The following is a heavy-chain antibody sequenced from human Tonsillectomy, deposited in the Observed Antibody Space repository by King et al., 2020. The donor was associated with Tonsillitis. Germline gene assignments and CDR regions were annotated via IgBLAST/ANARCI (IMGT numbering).Heavy chain of an antibody. D-gene: IGHD3-22*01. Sequence: QLVQSGAEVKKAGASVKVSCKASGYTFNSYGISWVRQAPGQGLEWMGWISAYNGYTNYAQKLQGRVTMTTDTSTSTAYMELRSLRSDDTAVYYCARDLRGYDSSGSGYYYYGMDVWGQGTTVTVSS. V-gene: IGHV1-18*01. CDR1: GYTFNSYG. CDR3: ARDLRGYDSSGSGYYYYGMDV. CDR2: ISAYNGYT. J-gene: IGHJ6*02.